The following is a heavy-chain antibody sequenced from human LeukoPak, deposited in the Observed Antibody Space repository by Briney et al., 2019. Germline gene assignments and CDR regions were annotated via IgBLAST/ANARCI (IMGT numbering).Heavy chain of an antibody. CDR2: IYYSGST. J-gene: IGHJ3*02. D-gene: IGHD6-6*01. CDR3: ARDSAARGTDDAFDI. Sequence: SETLSLTCTVSGGSISSYYWSWIRQPPGKGLEWIGYIYYSGSTNYNPSLKSRVTMSVDTSKNQFSLKLSSVTAADTAVYYCARDSAARGTDDAFDIWGQGTMVTVSS. V-gene: IGHV4-59*12. CDR1: GGSISSYY.